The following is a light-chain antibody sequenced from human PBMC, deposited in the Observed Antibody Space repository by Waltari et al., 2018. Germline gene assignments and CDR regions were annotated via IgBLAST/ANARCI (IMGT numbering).Light chain of an antibody. CDR1: QSISNY. CDR2: AAS. J-gene: IGKJ4*01. CDR3: QQSYSTPRLT. Sequence: DIQMTQSPSSLSASVGDRVTITCRESQSISNYLNWYQQKPEKAPKLLIYAASSLQSGVPSRFSGSGSGTDFTLTISSLQPEDFATYYCQQSYSTPRLTFGGGTKVEIK. V-gene: IGKV1-39*01.